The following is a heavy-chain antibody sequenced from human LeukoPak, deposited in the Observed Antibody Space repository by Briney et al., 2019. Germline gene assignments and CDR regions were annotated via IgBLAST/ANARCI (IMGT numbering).Heavy chain of an antibody. CDR1: GYTFTSYD. J-gene: IGHJ4*02. CDR2: MNPNSGIT. D-gene: IGHD3-16*02. Sequence: ASVKVSCKASGYTFTSYDINWVRQATGQGLEWMGWMNPNSGITGYAQKFQGRVTMTRNTSISTAYMELSSLRSEDTAVYYCARGGLMITFGGVIDWGQGTLVTVSS. V-gene: IGHV1-8*01. CDR3: ARGGLMITFGGVID.